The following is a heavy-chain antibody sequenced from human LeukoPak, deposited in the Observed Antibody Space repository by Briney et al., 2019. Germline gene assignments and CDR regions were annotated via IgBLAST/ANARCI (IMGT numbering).Heavy chain of an antibody. J-gene: IGHJ4*02. V-gene: IGHV3-48*03. CDR3: ARSIKGDSDH. CDR2: MSSSGTTV. CDR1: GFTFRSYE. D-gene: IGHD3-10*01. Sequence: GGSLRLSCAASGFTFRSYEMNWVRQAPGKGLDWVSYMSSSGTTVYYADSVKGRFTVSRDNAKNSLYLQMNSLRAEDTAVYYCARSIKGDSDHWGQGTLVTVSS.